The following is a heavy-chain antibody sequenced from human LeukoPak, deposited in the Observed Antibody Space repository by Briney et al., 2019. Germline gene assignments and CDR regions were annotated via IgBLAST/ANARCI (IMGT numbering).Heavy chain of an antibody. CDR3: ARVQGRYSYDY. CDR1: GFRFSDYG. J-gene: IGHJ4*02. CDR2: ISASGGTT. Sequence: GGSLRLSCTASGFRFSDYGMSWVRQAPGKGLEWFAAISASGGTTYYTDSVKGRFTISRDNAKNSLYLQMNSLRAEDTAVYYCARVQGRYSYDYWGQGTLVTVSS. D-gene: IGHD2-15*01. V-gene: IGHV3-23*01.